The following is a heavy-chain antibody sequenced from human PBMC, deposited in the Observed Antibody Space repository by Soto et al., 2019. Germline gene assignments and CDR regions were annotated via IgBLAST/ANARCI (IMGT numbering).Heavy chain of an antibody. J-gene: IGHJ6*02. D-gene: IGHD1-26*01. Sequence: GGSLRLSCAASGFTFSIYAMHWVRQAPGKGLEWVAVISYDGSNKYYADSVKGRFTISRDNSKNTLYLQMNSLRAEDTAVYYCARGSIVGASNYYYYGMDVWGQGTTVTVSS. V-gene: IGHV3-30-3*01. CDR2: ISYDGSNK. CDR3: ARGSIVGASNYYYYGMDV. CDR1: GFTFSIYA.